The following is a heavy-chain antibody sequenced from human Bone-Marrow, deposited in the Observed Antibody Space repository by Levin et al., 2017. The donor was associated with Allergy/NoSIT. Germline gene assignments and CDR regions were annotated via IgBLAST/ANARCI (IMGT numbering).Heavy chain of an antibody. CDR3: AKDVDLLTTVTPYYFDY. V-gene: IGHV3-23*01. CDR2: ISGSGGST. J-gene: IGHJ4*02. D-gene: IGHD4-17*01. CDR1: GFTFSSYA. Sequence: QAGESLKISCAASGFTFSSYAMSWVRQAPGKGLEWVSAISGSGGSTYYADSVKGRFTISRDNSKNTLYLQMNSLRAEDTAVYYCAKDVDLLTTVTPYYFDYWGQGTLVTVSS.